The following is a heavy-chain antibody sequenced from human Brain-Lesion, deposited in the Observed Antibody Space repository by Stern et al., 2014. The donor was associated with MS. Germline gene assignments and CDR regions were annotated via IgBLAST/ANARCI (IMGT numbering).Heavy chain of an antibody. J-gene: IGHJ4*02. CDR1: GFSLSNAAMG. D-gene: IGHD2-15*01. Sequence: QVTLRESGPVLVKPTETLTLTCSVSGFSLSNAAMGVSWIRQPPGKALECLAHIFSTGETAYSTSLKSRPTISKDTSRSQVVLTMTNMDPVDTATYYCARMREYCSGGICFAGYYDSWGQGTLVTVSP. CDR2: IFSTGET. V-gene: IGHV2-26*01. CDR3: ARMREYCSGGICFAGYYDS.